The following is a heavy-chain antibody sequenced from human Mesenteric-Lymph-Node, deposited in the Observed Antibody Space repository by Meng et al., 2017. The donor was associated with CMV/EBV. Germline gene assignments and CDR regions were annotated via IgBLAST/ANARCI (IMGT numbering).Heavy chain of an antibody. Sequence: ETLSLTCAASGFTVSSNYMSWVRQAPGKGLEWVSVIYSGGSTYYADSVKGRFTISRDNSKNTLYLQMNSLRAEDTAVYYCARDGNGCSSTSCAPGLDYYGMDVWGQGTTVTVSS. J-gene: IGHJ6*02. D-gene: IGHD2-2*01. CDR1: GFTVSSNY. V-gene: IGHV3-53*01. CDR3: ARDGNGCSSTSCAPGLDYYGMDV. CDR2: IYSGGST.